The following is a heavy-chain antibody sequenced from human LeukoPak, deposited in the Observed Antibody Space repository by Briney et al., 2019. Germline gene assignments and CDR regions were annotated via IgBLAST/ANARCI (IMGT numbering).Heavy chain of an antibody. V-gene: IGHV3-23*01. Sequence: PGGSLRLSCEASGFTFSSYAMSWVRQAPGRGLEWVSAISGSGGSTYYADPVKGRFTISRDNSKNTLYLQMNSLRAEDTAVYYCAKDDRGPNTYYDYVWGSYRYIGFDYWGQGTLVTVSS. CDR2: ISGSGGST. CDR1: GFTFSSYA. D-gene: IGHD3-16*02. CDR3: AKDDRGPNTYYDYVWGSYRYIGFDY. J-gene: IGHJ4*02.